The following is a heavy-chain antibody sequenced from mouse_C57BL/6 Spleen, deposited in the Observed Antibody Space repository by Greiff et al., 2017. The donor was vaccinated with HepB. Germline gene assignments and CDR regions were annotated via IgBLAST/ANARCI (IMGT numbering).Heavy chain of an antibody. D-gene: IGHD1-1*01. Sequence: DVKLQESGTALVKSSQTVSHTCTVTGYSITNGNHWWNWNRQVSGSKLDWIGYISSSGSTDSHPTLKSRISITRDTPKTQLFLQLNYVTTEDIATKYCARGYYGRSYGRAVDYWGQGTSVTVSS. CDR1: GYSITNGNHW. CDR3: ARGYYGRSYGRAVDY. J-gene: IGHJ4*01. CDR2: ISSSGST. V-gene: IGHV3-4*01.